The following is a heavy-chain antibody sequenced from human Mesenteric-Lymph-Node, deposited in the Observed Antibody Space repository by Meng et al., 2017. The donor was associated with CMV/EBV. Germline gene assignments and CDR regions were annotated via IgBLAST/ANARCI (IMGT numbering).Heavy chain of an antibody. Sequence: SETLSLTCTVSGGSINTYYWSWVRQPPGKGLEWIGYIYYSGSTGYNPSLKSRVNISVDTSQNQFSLELSSVTAADTAIYYCARAGSSAAAINFDYWGQGTLVTVS. D-gene: IGHD6-13*01. CDR2: IYYSGST. CDR1: GGSINTYY. CDR3: ARAGSSAAAINFDY. J-gene: IGHJ4*02. V-gene: IGHV4-59*01.